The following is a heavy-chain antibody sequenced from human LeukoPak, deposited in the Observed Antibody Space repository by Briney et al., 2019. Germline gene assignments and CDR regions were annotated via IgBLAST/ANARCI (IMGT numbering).Heavy chain of an antibody. D-gene: IGHD2-2*02. Sequence: GSLRLSCAASGLTFSSSWMSWIRQPPGKGLEWIGYIYYSGSTNYNPSLKSRVTISVDTSKNQFSLKLSSVTAADTAVYYCARGRDCSSTSCYSGYYYYGMDVWGQGTTVTVSS. J-gene: IGHJ6*02. CDR3: ARGRDCSSTSCYSGYYYYGMDV. V-gene: IGHV4-59*01. CDR1: GLTFSSSW. CDR2: IYYSGST.